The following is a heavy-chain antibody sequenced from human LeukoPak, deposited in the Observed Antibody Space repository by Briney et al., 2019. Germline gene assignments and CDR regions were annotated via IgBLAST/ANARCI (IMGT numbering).Heavy chain of an antibody. Sequence: GRSLRLSCAASGFTFDDYAMHWVRQAPGKGLEWVSGISWNSGSIGYADSVKGRFTISRDNATNSLYLQMNRLRAEDTALHYCAKGMITFGGYYYGMDVWGQGTTVTVSS. J-gene: IGHJ6*02. CDR1: GFTFDDYA. CDR3: AKGMITFGGYYYGMDV. V-gene: IGHV3-9*01. CDR2: ISWNSGSI. D-gene: IGHD3-16*01.